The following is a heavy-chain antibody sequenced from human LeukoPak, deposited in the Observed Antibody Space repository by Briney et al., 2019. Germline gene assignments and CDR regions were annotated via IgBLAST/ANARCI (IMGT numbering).Heavy chain of an antibody. CDR1: GFTFSNYW. Sequence: PGGSLRLSCAASGFTFSNYWMHWVRQVPGKGLVWVSRINDDGSATFYADSVKGRFTISRDNAKNSLYLQMNSLRAEDTAVYYCTPSGRSAYWGQGTLVTVSS. CDR2: INDDGSAT. V-gene: IGHV3-74*01. D-gene: IGHD6-19*01. J-gene: IGHJ4*02. CDR3: TPSGRSAY.